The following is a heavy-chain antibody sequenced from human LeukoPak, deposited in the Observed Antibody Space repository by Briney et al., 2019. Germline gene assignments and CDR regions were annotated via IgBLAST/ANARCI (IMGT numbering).Heavy chain of an antibody. D-gene: IGHD3-22*01. CDR3: ARHPGKNHYDDGGPDAFDG. CDR2: IYPGDSNT. Sequence: GESLKISCKGSGYTFTNYWIGWVRQMPGKGLECMGVIYPGDSNTIYSTSFQGQVTISADKSISTAYLQWSSLMASDTAMYYCARHPGKNHYDDGGPDAFDGWGQGTMVTVSS. V-gene: IGHV5-51*01. J-gene: IGHJ3*01. CDR1: GYTFTNYW.